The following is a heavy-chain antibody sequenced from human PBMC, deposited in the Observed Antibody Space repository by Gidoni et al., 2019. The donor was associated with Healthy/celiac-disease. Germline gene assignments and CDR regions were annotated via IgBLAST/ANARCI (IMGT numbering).Heavy chain of an antibody. CDR2: TRNKANSYTT. Sequence: EVQLVESGGGLVQPGGSLRLPCAASGFTFSDHDRDWVRQAPGKGLECVGRTRNKANSYTTEYAASVKGRFTISRDDSKNSLYLQMNSLKTEDTAVYYCAREFNMTTVTTIVHSYYYYGMDVWGQGTTVTVSS. CDR1: GFTFSDHD. CDR3: AREFNMTTVTTIVHSYYYYGMDV. D-gene: IGHD4-17*01. V-gene: IGHV3-72*01. J-gene: IGHJ6*02.